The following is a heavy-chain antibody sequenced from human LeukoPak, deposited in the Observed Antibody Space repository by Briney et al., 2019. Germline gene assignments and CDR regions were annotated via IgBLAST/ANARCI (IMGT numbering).Heavy chain of an antibody. V-gene: IGHV1-18*01. CDR3: AREIVLMVYAMSASGRYYYMDV. CDR2: ISGYNGNT. J-gene: IGHJ6*03. D-gene: IGHD2-8*01. CDR1: GYTFNTYG. Sequence: ASVKVSCKASGYTFNTYGITWVRQAPGQGLEWMGWISGYNGNTKYAQKLQGRVTMTTDTSTSTAYMELRSLRSDDTAVYYCAREIVLMVYAMSASGRYYYMDVWGKGTTVTVSS.